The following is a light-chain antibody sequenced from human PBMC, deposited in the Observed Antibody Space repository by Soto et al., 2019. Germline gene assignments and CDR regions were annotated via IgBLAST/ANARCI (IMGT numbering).Light chain of an antibody. CDR1: TSNIGTFY. Sequence: QSALTQPPSASSTPGQTVTISCSGSTSNIGTFYVYWYQHLPGTAPKLLIYLGDQRASGVSDRFSGSKSGNTATLTISGTQAMDEADYYCQAWDSSTAVVFGGGTKVTVL. V-gene: IGLV1-47*02. J-gene: IGLJ2*01. CDR3: QAWDSSTAVV. CDR2: LGD.